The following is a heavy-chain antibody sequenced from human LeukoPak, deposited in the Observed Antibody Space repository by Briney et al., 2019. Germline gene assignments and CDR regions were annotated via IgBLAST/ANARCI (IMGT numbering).Heavy chain of an antibody. V-gene: IGHV4-34*01. CDR2: IHPHGIF. J-gene: IGHJ5*02. CDR3: ARGRDRSKAGDL. D-gene: IGHD5-24*01. Sequence: SETMSLTCDVSGGSCDDYYCSWIRQPPGKGLEWIGEIHPHGIFYYNSSLMSRVTISIDTSKSQFSLRLTSVTAADTAFYYCARGRDRSKAGDLWGQGSMVTVSS. CDR1: GGSCDDYY.